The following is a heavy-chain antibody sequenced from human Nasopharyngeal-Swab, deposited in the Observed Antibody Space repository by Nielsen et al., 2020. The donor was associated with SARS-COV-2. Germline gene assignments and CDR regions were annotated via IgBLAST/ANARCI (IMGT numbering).Heavy chain of an antibody. Sequence: SFSSSLFPFGSYTMSWVSHPQGKGLECVSAISGSTTYYADSVKGRCTISRDNSKNTLYLQMNSLRAEDTAVYYCAKDVTGYSCSPHFDYWGQGTLVTVSS. CDR2: ISGSTT. CDR3: AKDVTGYSCSPHFDY. J-gene: IGHJ4*02. D-gene: IGHD6-6*01. V-gene: IGHV3-23*01. CDR1: LFPFGSYT.